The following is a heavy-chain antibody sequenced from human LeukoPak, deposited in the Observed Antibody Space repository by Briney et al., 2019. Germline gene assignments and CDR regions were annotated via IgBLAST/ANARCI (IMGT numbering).Heavy chain of an antibody. CDR2: ISGGGGGT. CDR3: AKGTRSGSYYPFDS. Sequence: GGSLRLSCAASGFTFSTYAMNWVRQAPGKGLEWVSAISGGGGGTYYADSVKGRFTISRDNSMNTLFLQMNSLRAEDTAVYYCAKGTRSGSYYPFDSWGQGTLVTVPS. CDR1: GFTFSTYA. V-gene: IGHV3-23*01. D-gene: IGHD3-10*01. J-gene: IGHJ4*02.